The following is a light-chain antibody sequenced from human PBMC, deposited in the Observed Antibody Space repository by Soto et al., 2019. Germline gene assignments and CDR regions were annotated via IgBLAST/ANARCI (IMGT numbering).Light chain of an antibody. CDR1: SSDVGGYDH. V-gene: IGLV2-8*01. Sequence: QSALTQPPSASGSLGQSVTIPCTGTSSDVGGYDHVSRYQQHPGKAPKLMIYEVTKRPAGVPDRFSGSKSGNTASLTVSGLQAEDEADYYCSSDAGNYNYVFGTGTKVTVL. CDR3: SSDAGNYNYV. CDR2: EVT. J-gene: IGLJ1*01.